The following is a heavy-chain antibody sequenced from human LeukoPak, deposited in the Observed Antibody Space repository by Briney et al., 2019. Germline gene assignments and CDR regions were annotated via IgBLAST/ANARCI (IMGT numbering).Heavy chain of an antibody. Sequence: GGSLRLSCAASGFTFSSYWMHWVRHAPGKGLVWVSRINSDGSSTSYADSVKGRFTISRDNAKNTLYLQMNSLRAEDTAVYYCARGPYGDHNFDYWGQGTLVTVSS. D-gene: IGHD4-17*01. CDR1: GFTFSSYW. CDR2: INSDGSST. J-gene: IGHJ4*02. CDR3: ARGPYGDHNFDY. V-gene: IGHV3-74*01.